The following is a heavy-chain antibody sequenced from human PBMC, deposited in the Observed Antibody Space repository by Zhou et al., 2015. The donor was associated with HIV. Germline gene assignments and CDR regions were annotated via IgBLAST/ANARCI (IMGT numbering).Heavy chain of an antibody. J-gene: IGHJ4*02. V-gene: IGHV3-74*01. CDR1: GFAFSSSV. CDR2: INHDGTDT. D-gene: IGHD4-11*01. CDR3: AKDARARDYSTRGDFDY. Sequence: VQLVESGGGLVRPGGSLRLSCAASGFAFSSSVMHWVRQAPGKGLVWVSRINHDGTDTNYADSVKGRFTISRDDAKNTLYLQMNTLRPEDTAVYYCAKDARARDYSTRGDFDYWGQGTLVTVSS.